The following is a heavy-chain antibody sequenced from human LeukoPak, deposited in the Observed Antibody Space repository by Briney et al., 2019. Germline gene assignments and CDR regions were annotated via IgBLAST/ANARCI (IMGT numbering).Heavy chain of an antibody. J-gene: IGHJ4*02. Sequence: GESLKISCKGSGYSFTSYWIGWVRQMPGKGLEWTGIIYPGDSETRYSPSFQGQVTISADKAISTAYLQWSTLKASDTAMYYCARQTAAGSLDYWGQGTLVTVSS. CDR1: GYSFTSYW. CDR3: ARQTAAGSLDY. D-gene: IGHD6-13*01. CDR2: IYPGDSET. V-gene: IGHV5-51*01.